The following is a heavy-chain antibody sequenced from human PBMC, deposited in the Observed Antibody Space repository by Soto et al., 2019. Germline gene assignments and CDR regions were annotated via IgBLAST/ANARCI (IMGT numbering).Heavy chain of an antibody. V-gene: IGHV3-30-3*01. CDR2: ISYDGNNK. CDR3: ARDHGMFLSYYYYGMDV. Sequence: GGSLRLSCAASGFTFSRFSMHWVRQAPGKGLAWVAVISYDGNNKRFAESVKGRFSISRDDSKNTVYLEMNNLRGDDSAVYYCARDHGMFLSYYYYGMDVWGQGTTVTVSS. CDR1: GFTFSRFS. D-gene: IGHD3-10*02. J-gene: IGHJ6*02.